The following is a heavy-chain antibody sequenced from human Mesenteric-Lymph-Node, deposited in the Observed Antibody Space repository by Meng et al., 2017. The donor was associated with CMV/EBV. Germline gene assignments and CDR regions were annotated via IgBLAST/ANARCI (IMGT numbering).Heavy chain of an antibody. Sequence: FTFSSYAMSWVRQAPGMGLEWVSGTGISGGTYYADSVQGRFTISRDNSKNTVYLQVNSLRAEDTAVYYCAKMGDSWTGSLKNRFDPWGQGTLVTVSS. V-gene: IGHV3-23*01. CDR3: AKMGDSWTGSLKNRFDP. CDR1: FTFSSYA. J-gene: IGHJ5*02. CDR2: TGISGGT. D-gene: IGHD3/OR15-3a*01.